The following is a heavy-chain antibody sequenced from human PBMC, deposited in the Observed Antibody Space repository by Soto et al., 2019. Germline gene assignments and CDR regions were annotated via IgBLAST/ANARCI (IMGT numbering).Heavy chain of an antibody. J-gene: IGHJ4*02. D-gene: IGHD1-26*01. V-gene: IGHV4-61*08. CDR3: ARRYGSAIDF. Sequence: SETLSLTCAVSGGSISSGGSSWSWIRQPPGKGLEWIGYIYYSGSTNYNPSLKSRVTISVDTSKNQFSLKLGSVTAADTAVYYCARRYGSAIDFWGQGTLVTVSS. CDR2: IYYSGST. CDR1: GGSISSGGSS.